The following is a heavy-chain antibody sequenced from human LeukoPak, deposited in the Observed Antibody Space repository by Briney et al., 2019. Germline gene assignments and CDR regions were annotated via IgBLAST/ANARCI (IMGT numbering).Heavy chain of an antibody. J-gene: IGHJ4*02. CDR3: ARGTVTTVH. V-gene: IGHV4-34*01. CDR2: INHSGST. CDR1: GGSFSGYY. Sequence: SETLSLTCAVYGGSFSGYYWSWIRQPPGKGLEWIGEINHSGSTNYNPSLKSRVTISVDTSKNQFSLKLGSVTAADTAVYYCARGTVTTVHWGQGTLVTVSS. D-gene: IGHD4-17*01.